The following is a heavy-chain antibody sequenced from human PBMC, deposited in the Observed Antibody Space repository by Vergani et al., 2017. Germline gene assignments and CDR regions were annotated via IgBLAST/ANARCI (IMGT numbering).Heavy chain of an antibody. CDR1: GFTFSSYA. V-gene: IGHV3-23*01. CDR3: AKDGGYIVVVPAAVYGMDV. J-gene: IGHJ6*02. Sequence: EVQLLESGGGLVQPGGSLRLSCAASGFTFSSYAMNWVRQAPGKGLEWVSAISSSGGSTYYADSVKGRFTISRDNSKNTLYLQKNSLRAEDTAVYYCAKDGGYIVVVPAAVYGMDVWGQGTTVTVSS. D-gene: IGHD2-2*01. CDR2: ISSSGGST.